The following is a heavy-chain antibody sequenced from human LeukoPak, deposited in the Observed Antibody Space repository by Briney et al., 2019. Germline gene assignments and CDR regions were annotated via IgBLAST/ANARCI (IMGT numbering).Heavy chain of an antibody. D-gene: IGHD4-17*01. J-gene: IGHJ4*02. CDR2: LNTDGTYT. V-gene: IGHV3-74*01. Sequence: PGGSLRLSCAASGFTFSSFWMHWVRQAPGKGLVWVSRLNTDGTYTAYADSVKGRFTISRDNAKNTLFLQMSSLRAEDTAFYYCLKDDGHYGIDYWGQGTLVTVSS. CDR1: GFTFSSFW. CDR3: LKDDGHYGIDY.